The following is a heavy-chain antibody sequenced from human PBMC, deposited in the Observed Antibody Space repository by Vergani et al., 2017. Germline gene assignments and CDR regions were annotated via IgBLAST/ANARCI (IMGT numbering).Heavy chain of an antibody. J-gene: IGHJ4*02. Sequence: QVQLVQSGAEVKKPGSSVMVSCKASGGTFSSYAISWVRQAPGQGLEWMGGIIPIFGTANYAQKFQGRVTITADESTSTAYMELSSLRSEDTAVYYCARDDWHSGSYAPAAGYWGQGTLVTVSS. CDR1: GGTFSSYA. CDR2: IIPIFGTA. D-gene: IGHD1-26*01. CDR3: ARDDWHSGSYAPAAGY. V-gene: IGHV1-69*12.